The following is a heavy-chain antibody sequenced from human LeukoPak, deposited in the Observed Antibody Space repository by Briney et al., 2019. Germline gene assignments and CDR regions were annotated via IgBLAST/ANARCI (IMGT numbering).Heavy chain of an antibody. V-gene: IGHV3-11*04. Sequence: PGGSLRLSCAASGFTCSDYYMSWIRQAPGKGLQWISYISSSGATTYYADSVKGRFTIPRDNAKNSLYLQMNSLRAEDTAVYYCAGMRGGFDYWGQGTLVTVSS. CDR1: GFTCSDYY. CDR3: AGMRGGFDY. D-gene: IGHD3-16*01. CDR2: ISSSGATT. J-gene: IGHJ4*02.